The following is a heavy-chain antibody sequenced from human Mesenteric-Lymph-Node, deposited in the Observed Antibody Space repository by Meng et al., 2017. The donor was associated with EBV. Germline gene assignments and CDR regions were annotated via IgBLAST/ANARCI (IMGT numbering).Heavy chain of an antibody. D-gene: IGHD5-12*01. CDR3: ARDAWGGYPSGWFDY. J-gene: IGHJ5*01. CDR2: IHYSGST. Sequence: GPGLANPPSTFSLTCTLSRDTLSISCYSWGWLRQPPGKGLGWIGTIHYSGSTYYNLSLKSRVTISSDTSKNQFSLKLSSVTAAASAVYFCARDAWGGYPSGWFDYWGQGTLVTVSS. CDR1: RDTLSISCYS. V-gene: IGHV4-39*07.